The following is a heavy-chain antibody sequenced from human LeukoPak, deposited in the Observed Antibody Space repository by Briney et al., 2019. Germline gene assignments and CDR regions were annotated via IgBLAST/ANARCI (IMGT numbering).Heavy chain of an antibody. V-gene: IGHV3-30-3*01. Sequence: GRSLRLSCATSGFTFSSYAMHWVRQAPGKGLEWAAVVSYDGSNKFYADSVKGRFTISRDNSKNTLYLQMNSLRAEDTAVYFCARVRCSSAACNFAAMDVWGQGTTVTVSS. CDR3: ARVRCSSAACNFAAMDV. CDR2: VSYDGSNK. D-gene: IGHD2-2*01. CDR1: GFTFSSYA. J-gene: IGHJ6*02.